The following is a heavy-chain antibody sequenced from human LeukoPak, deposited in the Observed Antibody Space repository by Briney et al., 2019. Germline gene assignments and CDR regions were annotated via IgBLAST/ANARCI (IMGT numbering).Heavy chain of an antibody. D-gene: IGHD2-2*02. V-gene: IGHV1-69*13. CDR3: ARVVGYCSSTSCFTYYYYYMDV. CDR2: IIPIFGTA. Sequence: SVKVSCKASGGTFSSYAISWVRQAPGQGLEWMGRIIPIFGTANYAQKLQGRVTITADESTSTAYMELSSLRSEDTAVYYCARVVGYCSSTSCFTYYYYYMDVWGKGTTVTVSS. J-gene: IGHJ6*03. CDR1: GGTFSSYA.